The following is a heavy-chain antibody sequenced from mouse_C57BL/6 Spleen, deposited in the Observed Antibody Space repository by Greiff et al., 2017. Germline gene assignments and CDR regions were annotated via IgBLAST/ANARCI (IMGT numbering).Heavy chain of an antibody. CDR2: IDPETGGT. J-gene: IGHJ3*01. V-gene: IGHV1-15*01. CDR3: TGSGLHPFAY. CDR1: GYTFTDYE. Sequence: QVQLQQSGAELVRPGASVTLSCKASGYTFTDYEMHWVKQTPVHGLEWIGAIDPETGGTAYNQKFKGKAILTADKSSSTAYIELRSLTSEDSAVYYCTGSGLHPFAYWGQGTLVTVSA. D-gene: IGHD2-4*01.